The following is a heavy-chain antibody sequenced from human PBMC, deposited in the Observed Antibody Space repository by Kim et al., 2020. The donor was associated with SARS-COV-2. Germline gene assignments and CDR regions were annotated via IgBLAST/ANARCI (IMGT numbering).Heavy chain of an antibody. V-gene: IGHV3-33*01. CDR3: ARPSSSHFDF. Sequence: GGSLRLSCAASGFIFRNFGIHWVRQAPGKGLEWVAFISNDGTFTTYADSVKGRFTISRDYGENTVYLQMDSLFAGDTALYYCARPSSSHFDFWGQGTVGT. J-gene: IGHJ4*02. D-gene: IGHD3-10*01. CDR2: ISNDGTFT. CDR1: GFIFRNFG.